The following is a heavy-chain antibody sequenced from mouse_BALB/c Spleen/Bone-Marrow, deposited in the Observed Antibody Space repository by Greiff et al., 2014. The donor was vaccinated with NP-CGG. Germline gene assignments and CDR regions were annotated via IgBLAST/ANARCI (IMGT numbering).Heavy chain of an antibody. CDR3: ARSGYGSTLYAMDY. Sequence: EVQGVESGGGLVRPGGSRKLSCAASGFTFSSFGMHWVRQAPEKGLEWVAYISSGSGTIYYADTVKGRFTISRDNPKNTLFLQMTSLRSEDTAMYYRARSGYGSTLYAMDYWGQGTSVTVSS. D-gene: IGHD1-1*01. J-gene: IGHJ4*01. CDR2: ISSGSGTI. V-gene: IGHV5-17*02. CDR1: GFTFSSFG.